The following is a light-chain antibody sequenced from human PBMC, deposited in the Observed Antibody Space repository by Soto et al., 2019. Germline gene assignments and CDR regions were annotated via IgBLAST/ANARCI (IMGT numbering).Light chain of an antibody. CDR1: QNIRNF. Sequence: DIQMTQSPSSLSASVGDKVTITCRASQNIRNFLNWYQQKPGKAPKLLIFAASNLKSGVPSRFTASGSGTDFTLIISSLQPEDLATYYCQQSYSDIRAFGQGTTVEI. J-gene: IGKJ1*01. CDR3: QQSYSDIRA. V-gene: IGKV1-39*01. CDR2: AAS.